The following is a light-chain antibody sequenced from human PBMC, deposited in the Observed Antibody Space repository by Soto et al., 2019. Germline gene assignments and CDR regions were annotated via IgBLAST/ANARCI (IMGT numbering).Light chain of an antibody. V-gene: IGKV4-1*01. J-gene: IGKJ2*01. CDR1: QSVLYSSNNKNY. CDR3: QKYSRTPST. CDR2: WAS. Sequence: DIVMTQSPDSLAVSLGERATINCKSSQSVLYSSNNKNYLAWYQQKPGQPPKLLIYWASNRESGFPDLVSGSWSGTDFTLTISSLQAEDVAVYYCQKYSRTPSTFGQGTKLEIK.